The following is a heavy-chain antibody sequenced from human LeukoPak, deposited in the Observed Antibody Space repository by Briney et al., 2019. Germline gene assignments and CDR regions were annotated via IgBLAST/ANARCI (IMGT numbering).Heavy chain of an antibody. J-gene: IGHJ4*02. CDR2: INNVASHI. V-gene: IGHV3-21*01. CDR3: ARDATQYLRYGYFDS. D-gene: IGHD3-9*01. Sequence: GGSLRLSCAASGFTFSSYAMSWVRQAPGKGLEWVSSINNVASHIYYADSVRGRFTISRDNAKNLVSLQMNNLRAEDTAVYYCARDATQYLRYGYFDSWGQGILVTVSS. CDR1: GFTFSSYA.